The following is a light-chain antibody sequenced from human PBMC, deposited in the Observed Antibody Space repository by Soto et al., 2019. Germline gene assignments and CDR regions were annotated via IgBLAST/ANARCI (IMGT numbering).Light chain of an antibody. CDR3: SSYTTPSTLL. CDR2: EVR. CDR1: NRDIGAYNL. J-gene: IGLJ3*02. V-gene: IGLV2-14*01. Sequence: QSALTQPASVSGSLGQSITISCTGSNRDIGAYNLVSWYQQYPDTAPKLIIYEVRNRPSGVSYRFTGSRSGNTASLTISALQADDESTFYCSSYTTPSTLLFGGGTQLTVL.